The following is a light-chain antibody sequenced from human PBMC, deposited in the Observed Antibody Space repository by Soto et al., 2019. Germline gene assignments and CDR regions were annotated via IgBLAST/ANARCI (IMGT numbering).Light chain of an antibody. J-gene: IGLJ3*02. CDR3: SAYTARSTLV. Sequence: QSVLTQPASVSGSPGQSITISCAGTMRDVGAYNLVSWYQQHPGRAPQLIIYEVRNRPSGISSRFSGSRSGNTASLTISGLQPEDEGDYYCSAYTARSTLVFGGGTKVTVL. V-gene: IGLV2-14*01. CDR1: MRDVGAYNL. CDR2: EVR.